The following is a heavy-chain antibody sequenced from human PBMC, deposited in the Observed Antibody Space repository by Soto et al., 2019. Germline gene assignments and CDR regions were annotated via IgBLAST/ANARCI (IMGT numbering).Heavy chain of an antibody. CDR3: VRSRGGEYFGEQLS. V-gene: IGHV3-13*04. Sequence: EVQLVESGGGLVQPGGSLRLSCAASGFTFSNYDMYWVRQATGKGLEWVSAIGTAADTYYPGSVQGRFIISRENAKNSWYLQMNSLRAGDTAVYYCVRSRGGEYFGEQLSWGQGTLVTVSS. J-gene: IGHJ4*02. D-gene: IGHD3-10*01. CDR2: IGTAADT. CDR1: GFTFSNYD.